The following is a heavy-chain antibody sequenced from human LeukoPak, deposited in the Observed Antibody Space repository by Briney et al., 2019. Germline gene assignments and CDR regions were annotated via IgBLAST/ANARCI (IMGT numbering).Heavy chain of an antibody. D-gene: IGHD2-21*02. V-gene: IGHV3-48*04. J-gene: IGHJ4*02. Sequence: GGSLRLSCAASGFTFSSYSMNWVRQAPGKGLEWVSYISSSSTIYYADSVKGRFTISRDNAKNSLYLQMNSLRAEDTAVYYCARGTAMVLGYFDYWGQGTLVTVSS. CDR3: ARGTAMVLGYFDY. CDR2: ISSSSTI. CDR1: GFTFSSYS.